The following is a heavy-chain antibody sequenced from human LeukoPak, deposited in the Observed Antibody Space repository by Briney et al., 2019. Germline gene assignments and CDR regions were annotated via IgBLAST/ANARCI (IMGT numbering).Heavy chain of an antibody. CDR1: GYSISSGYY. Sequence: SETLSLTCTVSGYSISSGYYWGWIRQPPGKGLEWIGSIYHSGSTYYNPSLKSRVTISVDTSKNQFSLKLSSVTAADTAVYYCVDSSGYYYLWGQGTLVTVSS. V-gene: IGHV4-38-2*02. D-gene: IGHD3-22*01. CDR3: VDSSGYYYL. CDR2: IYHSGST. J-gene: IGHJ4*02.